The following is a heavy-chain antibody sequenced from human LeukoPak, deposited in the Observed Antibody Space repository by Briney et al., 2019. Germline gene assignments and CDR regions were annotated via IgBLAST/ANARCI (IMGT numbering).Heavy chain of an antibody. V-gene: IGHV4-31*02. CDR3: ARALYSSSWYYWFDP. D-gene: IGHD6-13*01. J-gene: IGHJ5*02. CDR1: GGSISSGAYY. Sequence: KASETLSLTCTVSGGSISSGAYYWSWIRQFPGKGLEWIGYIYYNGTTFYTPSLESRLFISKDTSKNQFSLKLSSVTAADTAVYYCARALYSSSWYYWFDPWGQGTLVTVSS. CDR2: IYYNGTT.